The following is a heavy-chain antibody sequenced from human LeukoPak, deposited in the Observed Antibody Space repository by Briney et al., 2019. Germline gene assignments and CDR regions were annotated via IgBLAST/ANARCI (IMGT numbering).Heavy chain of an antibody. D-gene: IGHD2-15*01. CDR3: AKNGDRGAYCTGGTCYPYFYYYMDV. J-gene: IGHJ6*03. CDR1: GFTFSSYA. Sequence: LTGGSLRLSCAASGFTFSSYAMSWVRQAPGKGLEWVSSISSTGGTTYYADSVKGRFTISRDNSKNTLYLQMNSLRAEDTAIYYCAKNGDRGAYCTGGTCYPYFYYYMDVWGKGTTVTI. V-gene: IGHV3-23*01. CDR2: ISSTGGTT.